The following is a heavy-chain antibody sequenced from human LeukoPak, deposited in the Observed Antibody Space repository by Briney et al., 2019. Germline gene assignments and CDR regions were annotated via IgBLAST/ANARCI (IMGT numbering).Heavy chain of an antibody. CDR2: ISGSGGGT. CDR3: AKHLRFLEWLLSALDY. CDR1: GFTFSSYA. V-gene: IGHV3-23*01. D-gene: IGHD3-3*01. Sequence: GGSLRLSCAASGFTFSSYAMSWVRQAPGKGLEWVSAISGSGGGTYYADSVKGRFTISRDNSKNTLYLQMNSLRAEDTAVYYCAKHLRFLEWLLSALDYWGQGTLVTVSS. J-gene: IGHJ4*02.